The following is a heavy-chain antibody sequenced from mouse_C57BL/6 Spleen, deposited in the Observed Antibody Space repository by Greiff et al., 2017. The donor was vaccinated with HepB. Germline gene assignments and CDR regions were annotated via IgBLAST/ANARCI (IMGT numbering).Heavy chain of an antibody. CDR1: GFSLTSYG. D-gene: IGHD6-1*01. CDR3: ARPHSPFAY. Sequence: QVQLKESGPGLVQPSQSLSITCTVSGFSLTSYGVHWVRQSPGKGLEWLGVIWSGGSTDYNAAFISRLSISKDNSKSQVFFKMNSLQADDTAIYYCARPHSPFAYWGQGTLVTVSA. CDR2: IWSGGST. V-gene: IGHV2-2*01. J-gene: IGHJ3*01.